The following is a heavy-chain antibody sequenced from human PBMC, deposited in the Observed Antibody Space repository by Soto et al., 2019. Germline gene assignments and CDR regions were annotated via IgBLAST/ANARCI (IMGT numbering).Heavy chain of an antibody. CDR3: AKGRGRFKSGVQKTFDS. Sequence: GWSLRLACVSSGFIFDTYAMSWVRQAPGKGLEWVSAISGSGGTTYYADSVKGRLTISRDNSKNILYLQLNSLRVEDTAVYYCAKGRGRFKSGVQKTFDSWGQGTLVTVSS. V-gene: IGHV3-23*01. D-gene: IGHD2-8*01. CDR2: ISGSGGTT. J-gene: IGHJ4*02. CDR1: GFIFDTYA.